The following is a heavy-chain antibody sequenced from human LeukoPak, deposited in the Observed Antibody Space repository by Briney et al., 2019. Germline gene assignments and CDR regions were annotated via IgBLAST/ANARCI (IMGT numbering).Heavy chain of an antibody. Sequence: GGSLRLSCAASGFTFSSYGMSWVRQAPGKGLEWVSSINGRGGSTCYADSVKGRFTISRDNSKNTLYLQMNSLRAEDTAVYYCARGGRYYYDSSGYYYWGQGTLVTVSS. D-gene: IGHD3-22*01. V-gene: IGHV3-23*01. CDR3: ARGGRYYYDSSGYYY. CDR1: GFTFSSYG. J-gene: IGHJ4*02. CDR2: INGRGGST.